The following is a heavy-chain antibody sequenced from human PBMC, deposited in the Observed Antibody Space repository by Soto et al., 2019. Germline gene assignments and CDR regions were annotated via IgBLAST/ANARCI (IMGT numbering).Heavy chain of an antibody. J-gene: IGHJ3*02. D-gene: IGHD3-22*01. Sequence: SETLSLTCAVYGGSFSGYYWSWIRQPPGKGLEWIGEINHSGSTNYNPSLMSRVTISVDTSENQFSLKLSSVTAADTAVYYCASARLAYYYDSSGYYHDAFDIWGQGKMVTVSS. CDR1: GGSFSGYY. CDR2: INHSGST. V-gene: IGHV4-34*01. CDR3: ASARLAYYYDSSGYYHDAFDI.